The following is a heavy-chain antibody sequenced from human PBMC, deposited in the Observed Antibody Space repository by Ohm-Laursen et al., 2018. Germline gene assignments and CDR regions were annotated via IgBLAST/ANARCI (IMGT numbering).Heavy chain of an antibody. Sequence: SDTLSLTCTVSGYSISSGYYWGWVRQPPGKGLGWIGSIYHSGGTYYNPSLTLKSRVTISVDTSKNHFSLKLSSVTAADSAVYYCAKYSSDSKLAYYFDYWGQGTLVTVSS. J-gene: IGHJ4*02. CDR2: IYHSGGT. CDR3: AKYSSDSKLAYYFDY. CDR1: GYSISSGYY. V-gene: IGHV4-38-2*02. D-gene: IGHD6-19*01.